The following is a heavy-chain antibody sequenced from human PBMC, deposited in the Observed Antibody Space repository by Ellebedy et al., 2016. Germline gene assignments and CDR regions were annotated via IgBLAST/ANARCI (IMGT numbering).Heavy chain of an antibody. Sequence: ASVKVSCXASGYTFTSYDINWVRQATGQGLEWMGWIHPHNGNTGYVQKFQGRVNMNRETSRSTAYMVLSSLGCEDSAVYYCAGGEGWNFGDGAFDYWGQGTLIAVSS. CDR3: AGGEGWNFGDGAFDY. J-gene: IGHJ4*02. CDR1: GYTFTSYD. CDR2: IHPHNGNT. D-gene: IGHD1-7*01. V-gene: IGHV1-8*01.